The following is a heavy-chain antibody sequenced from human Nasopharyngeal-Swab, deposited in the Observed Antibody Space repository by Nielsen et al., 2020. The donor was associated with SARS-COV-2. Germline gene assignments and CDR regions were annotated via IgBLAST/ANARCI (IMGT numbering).Heavy chain of an antibody. CDR1: GYTLTELS. V-gene: IGHV1-24*01. CDR3: ATALTIFGADHYYYYGMDV. J-gene: IGHJ6*02. Sequence: ASVKVSCKVSGYTLTELSMHWVRQAPGKGLEWMGGFDPEDGETIYAQKFQGRVTMTEDTSTDTAYMELSSLRSEDTAVYYCATALTIFGADHYYYYGMDVWGQGTTVTVSS. CDR2: FDPEDGET. D-gene: IGHD3-3*01.